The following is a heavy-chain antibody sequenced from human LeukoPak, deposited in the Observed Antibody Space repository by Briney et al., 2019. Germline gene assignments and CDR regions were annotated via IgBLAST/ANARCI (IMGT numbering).Heavy chain of an antibody. CDR2: IWDDGNNK. CDR1: GFSFSNHG. Sequence: PGGSLRLSCAASGFSFSNHGMHWVRQAPGKRLEWVAVIWDDGNNKRYANSVNGRFTISRDNAKNTLYLQMNSLRAEDTAVYYCLRDLNWSLDQWGQGTLVTVSS. V-gene: IGHV3-33*01. J-gene: IGHJ5*02. CDR3: LRDLNWSLDQ. D-gene: IGHD1-20*01.